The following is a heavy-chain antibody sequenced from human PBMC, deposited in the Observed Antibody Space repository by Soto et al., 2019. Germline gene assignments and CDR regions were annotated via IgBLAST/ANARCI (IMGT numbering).Heavy chain of an antibody. CDR3: ARNGSGTYYTVPDY. V-gene: IGHV1-18*04. CDR1: GYTFNNCG. CDR2: ISTYHGYA. D-gene: IGHD3-10*01. Sequence: ASVKVSCKASGYTFNNCGISWVRQAPGQGLEWMGWISTYHGYANYAQNVQGRVTMTTDTSTTTAYMELRSLRSDDTAVYYCARNGSGTYYTVPDYWGQGTLVTVSS. J-gene: IGHJ4*02.